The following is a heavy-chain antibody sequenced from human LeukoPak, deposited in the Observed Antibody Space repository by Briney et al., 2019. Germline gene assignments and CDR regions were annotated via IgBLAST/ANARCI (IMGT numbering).Heavy chain of an antibody. D-gene: IGHD2-8*01. CDR3: ARDPWSYYYMDV. V-gene: IGHV4-61*08. CDR1: GGSISSGDYY. CDR2: IYYSGST. Sequence: PSQTLSLTCTVSGGSISSGDYYWSWIRQPPGKGLEWIGYIYYSGSTNYNPSLKSRVTISVDTSKNQFSLKLSSVTAADTAVYYCARDPWSYYYMDVWGKGTTVTVSS. J-gene: IGHJ6*03.